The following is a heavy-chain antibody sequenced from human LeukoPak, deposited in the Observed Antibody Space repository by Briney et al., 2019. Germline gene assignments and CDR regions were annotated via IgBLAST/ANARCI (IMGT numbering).Heavy chain of an antibody. CDR1: GGSISSSSYY. Sequence: SETLSLTCTVSGGSISSSSYYWGWIRQPPGKGLEWIGSIYYSGSTYYNPSLGSRVTISVDTSKNQFSLKLSSVTAADTAVYYCARHVRSGQRLLWFGDLWYNWFDPWGQGTLVTVSS. V-gene: IGHV4-39*01. J-gene: IGHJ5*02. CDR3: ARHVRSGQRLLWFGDLWYNWFDP. D-gene: IGHD3-10*01. CDR2: IYYSGST.